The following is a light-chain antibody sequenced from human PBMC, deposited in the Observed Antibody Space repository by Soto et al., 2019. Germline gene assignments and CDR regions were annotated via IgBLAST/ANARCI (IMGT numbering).Light chain of an antibody. V-gene: IGKV3-20*01. J-gene: IGKJ4*01. CDR3: QQYGSSPLT. CDR2: GAY. Sequence: EIVLTQSPGTLSLSPGERATLSCRASQSVSSSSLAWYQQRPGQAPRLLIYGAYIRATDIPDRFSGSGSGTDFTLTISRLEPEDFAVYYCQQYGSSPLTFGGGTKVEIK. CDR1: QSVSSSS.